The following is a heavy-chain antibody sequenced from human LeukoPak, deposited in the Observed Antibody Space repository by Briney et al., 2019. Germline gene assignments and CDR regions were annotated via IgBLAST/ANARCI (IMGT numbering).Heavy chain of an antibody. CDR2: IYYSGST. D-gene: IGHD1-1*01. V-gene: IGHV4-59*01. CDR1: GGSISSYY. Sequence: SETLSLTCTVSGGSISSYYWSWIRQPPGKGLEWXXXIYYSGSTNYNPSLKSRVTISVDTSKNQFPLKLSSVTAADTAVYYCARAPLQPDYYYYMDVWGKGTTVTVSS. J-gene: IGHJ6*03. CDR3: ARAPLQPDYYYYMDV.